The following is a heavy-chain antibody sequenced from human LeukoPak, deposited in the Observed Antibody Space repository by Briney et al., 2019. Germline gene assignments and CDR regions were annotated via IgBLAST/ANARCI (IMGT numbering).Heavy chain of an antibody. CDR2: ISGSVVTA. CDR1: GFTFSSYA. J-gene: IGHJ4*02. CDR3: AKEGDTSVGNYFDY. V-gene: IGHV3-23*01. Sequence: GGSLRLSCAASGFTFSSYAMNWVRQAPGKGLEWVSAISGSVVTAYYADSVQGRFTISRDNSKNTLYLQMNSLRAEDTAVYYCAKEGDTSVGNYFDYWGQGTLVTVSS. D-gene: IGHD3-22*01.